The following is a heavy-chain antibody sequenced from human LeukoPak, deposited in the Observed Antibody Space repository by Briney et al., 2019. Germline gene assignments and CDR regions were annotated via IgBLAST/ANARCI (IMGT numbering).Heavy chain of an antibody. V-gene: IGHV1-46*01. J-gene: IGHJ3*02. CDR3: ARTRMFNDAFDI. CDR1: GYTFTSYY. D-gene: IGHD2/OR15-2a*01. Sequence: ASVKVSCKASGYTFTSYYMHWVRQAPGQGLEWMGIINPSGGSTSYAQKFQGRVTMTRDTSISTAYMELSRLRSDDTAVYYCARTRMFNDAFDIWGQGTMVTVSS. CDR2: INPSGGST.